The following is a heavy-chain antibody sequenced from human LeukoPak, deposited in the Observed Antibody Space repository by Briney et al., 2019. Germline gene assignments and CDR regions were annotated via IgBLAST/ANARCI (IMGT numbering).Heavy chain of an antibody. Sequence: PSETLSLTCAVYGGSFSGYYWSWIRQPAGKGLEWIGRIYTSGSTNYNPSLKSRVTISVDTSKNQFSLKLSSVTAEDTAVYYCARGTRWLTLIDYWGQGTLVTVSS. V-gene: IGHV4-59*10. J-gene: IGHJ4*02. CDR1: GGSFSGYY. CDR3: ARGTRWLTLIDY. CDR2: IYTSGST. D-gene: IGHD6-19*01.